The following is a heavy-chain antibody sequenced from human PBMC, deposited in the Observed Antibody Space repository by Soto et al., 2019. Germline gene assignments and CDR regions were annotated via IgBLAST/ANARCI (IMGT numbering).Heavy chain of an antibody. J-gene: IGHJ6*02. CDR1: GYTFTSYA. D-gene: IGHD2-15*01. CDR2: INAGNGNT. Sequence: ASVKVSCKASGYTFTSYAMHWVRQAPGQRLEWMGWINAGNGNTKYSQEFQGRVTITRDTSASTAYMELSSLRSEDTAVYYCARDNVVVVAATRPAYYYGMDVWGQGTTVTVS. CDR3: ARDNVVVVAATRPAYYYGMDV. V-gene: IGHV1-3*01.